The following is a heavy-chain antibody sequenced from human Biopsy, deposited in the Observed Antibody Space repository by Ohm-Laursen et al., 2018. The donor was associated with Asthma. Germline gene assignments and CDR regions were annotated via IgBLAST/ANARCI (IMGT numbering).Heavy chain of an antibody. CDR1: GGTFNTYV. CDR3: ARKAGSCISRTCYSLDF. CDR2: INSVFGTT. Sequence: VKISCKSLGGTFNTYVIGWVRQAPGQGLEWMGGINSVFGTTTYPQKFQDRVAITADDSTSTVYMELSSLRSEDTAVYYCARKAGSCISRTCYSLDFWGQGTLVTVSS. D-gene: IGHD2-2*01. J-gene: IGHJ4*02. V-gene: IGHV1-69*13.